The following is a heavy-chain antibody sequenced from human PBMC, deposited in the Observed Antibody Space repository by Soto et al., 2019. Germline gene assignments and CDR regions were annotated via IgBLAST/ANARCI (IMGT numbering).Heavy chain of an antibody. D-gene: IGHD2-15*01. Sequence: PGGSLRLSCAASGFTFSSYAMHWVRQAPGKGLEWVAVISYDGSNKYYADSVKGRFTISRDNSKNTLYLQMNSLRAEDTAVYYCARGYCSGGSCYAYYYYGMDVWGQGTTVTVSS. CDR3: ARGYCSGGSCYAYYYYGMDV. V-gene: IGHV3-30-3*01. CDR1: GFTFSSYA. CDR2: ISYDGSNK. J-gene: IGHJ6*02.